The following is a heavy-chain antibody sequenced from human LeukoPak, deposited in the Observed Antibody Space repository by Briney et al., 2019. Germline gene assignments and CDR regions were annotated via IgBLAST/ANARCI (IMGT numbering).Heavy chain of an antibody. Sequence: GGSLRLSCAASGFTFSDYYMSWVRQAPGKGLEWVSSISSSSSYIYYADSVKGRFTISRDNAKNSLYLQMNSLRAEDTAVYYCARSAVWELPRGWFDPWGQGTLVTVSS. J-gene: IGHJ5*02. D-gene: IGHD1-26*01. CDR1: GFTFSDYY. CDR2: ISSSSSYI. CDR3: ARSAVWELPRGWFDP. V-gene: IGHV3-21*01.